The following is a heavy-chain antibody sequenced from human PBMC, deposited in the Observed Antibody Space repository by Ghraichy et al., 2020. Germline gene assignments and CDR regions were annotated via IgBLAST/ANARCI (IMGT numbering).Heavy chain of an antibody. J-gene: IGHJ2*01. CDR1: GYTFTTYG. CDR3: ARELTYTFESRNYRGYCDF. V-gene: IGHV1-18*04. Sequence: ASVKVSCRASGYTFTTYGVIWVRQAPGHGLEWIGWISAYNGGTNYAQKFQDRVSMTTDISTTTAYMELTSLKFDDTAIYYCARELTYTFESRNYRGYCDFCARGTLVTV. D-gene: IGHD2-2*02. CDR2: ISAYNGGT.